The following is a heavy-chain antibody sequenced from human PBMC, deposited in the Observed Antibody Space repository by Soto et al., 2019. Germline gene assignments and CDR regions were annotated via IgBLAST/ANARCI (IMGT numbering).Heavy chain of an antibody. CDR3: ARDLGAVPDWSFAL. Sequence: QVQLVQSGAEVKKPGSSVKVSCKASGGTFSSYTISWVRQAPGQGLEWMGRIIPILGIANYAQKFQGRVTLPADKSTSTAYTAPSSLTAEDTAVYYCARDLGAVPDWSFALWGRGNLVTVSS. D-gene: IGHD6-19*01. CDR1: GGTFSSYT. J-gene: IGHJ2*01. CDR2: IIPILGIA. V-gene: IGHV1-69*08.